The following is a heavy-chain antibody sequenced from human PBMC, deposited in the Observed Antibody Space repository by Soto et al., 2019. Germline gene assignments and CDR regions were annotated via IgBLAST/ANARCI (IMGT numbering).Heavy chain of an antibody. J-gene: IGHJ6*02. CDR3: GSQCYRQYYGMDV. CDR2: IYPGDSDT. CDR1: GYSFTSYW. V-gene: IGHV5-51*01. D-gene: IGHD2-15*01. Sequence: PGESLKISCKGSGYSFTSYWIGWVRQMPGKGLEWMGIIYPGDSDTRYSPSFQGQVTISADKSISTAYLQWCSLKASDTAMDYCGSQCYRQYYGMDVWGQGTTVTVSS.